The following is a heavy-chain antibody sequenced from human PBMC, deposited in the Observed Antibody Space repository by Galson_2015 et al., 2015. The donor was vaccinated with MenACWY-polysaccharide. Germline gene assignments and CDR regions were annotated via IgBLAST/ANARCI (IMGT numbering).Heavy chain of an antibody. CDR2: IKSKTDGGTT. V-gene: IGHV3-15*01. J-gene: IGHJ6*01. CDR1: GFTFSNAW. Sequence: SLRLSCAASGFTFSNAWMSWVRQAPGKGLEWVGRIKSKTDGGTTDYAAPVKGRFTISRDDSKNTLYLQMNSLKTEDTAVYYCTTFPIAAAGVGYYGMDVWGKGPRSPSPQ. CDR3: TTFPIAAAGVGYYGMDV. D-gene: IGHD6-13*01.